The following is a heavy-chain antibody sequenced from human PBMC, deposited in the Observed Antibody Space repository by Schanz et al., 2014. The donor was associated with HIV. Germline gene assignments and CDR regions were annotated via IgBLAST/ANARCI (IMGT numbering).Heavy chain of an antibody. Sequence: EVQLLESGGGLVQPGGSLRLSCAASGFTFSSYAMSWVRQAPGKGLVWVSRINSDGSSTSYADSVKGRFTISRDNAKASVYLQMNSLRDEDTAVYYCAREDHYDDGTYYQGAFDIWGQGTMVTVSS. D-gene: IGHD3-22*01. CDR3: AREDHYDDGTYYQGAFDI. V-gene: IGHV3-74*01. J-gene: IGHJ3*02. CDR2: INSDGSST. CDR1: GFTFSSYA.